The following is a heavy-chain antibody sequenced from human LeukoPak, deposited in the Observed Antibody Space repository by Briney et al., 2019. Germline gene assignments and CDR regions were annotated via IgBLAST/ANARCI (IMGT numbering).Heavy chain of an antibody. J-gene: IGHJ4*02. D-gene: IGHD6-13*01. CDR2: IYYSGST. V-gene: IGHV4-39*01. Sequence: PSETLSLTCTVSGVSISSSSYYWGWIRQPPGKGLEWIGSIYYSGSTYYNPSLKSRVTISVDTSKNQLSLKLTSVTAADTAVYYCARHGGAAGGHWGQGTLVTVSS. CDR1: GVSISSSSYY. CDR3: ARHGGAAGGH.